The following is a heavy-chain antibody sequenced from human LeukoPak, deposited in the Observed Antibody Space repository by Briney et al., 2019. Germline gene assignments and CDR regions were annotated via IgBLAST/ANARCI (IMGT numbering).Heavy chain of an antibody. Sequence: GGSLRLSCAASGFTFSSYAMSWVRQAPGKGLEWVSAISGSGGSTYYADSVKGRFTISRDNSKNTLYLQMSSLRAEDTAVYYCARNVLRFLEWSSAIDPWGQGTLVTVSS. CDR1: GFTFSSYA. CDR2: ISGSGGST. J-gene: IGHJ5*02. CDR3: ARNVLRFLEWSSAIDP. D-gene: IGHD3-3*01. V-gene: IGHV3-23*01.